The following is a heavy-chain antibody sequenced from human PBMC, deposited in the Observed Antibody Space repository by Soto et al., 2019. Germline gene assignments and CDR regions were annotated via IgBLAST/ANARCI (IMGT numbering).Heavy chain of an antibody. Sequence: GGSLRLSCAASGFSFGSYALSWVRQAPGKGLEWVSTISGSDGKTFYADSVKGRFSISRDTSQSTLYLQMNSLRADDTAMYYCARWSYLDYWGQGTRVTV. J-gene: IGHJ4*02. CDR1: GFSFGSYA. D-gene: IGHD3-3*01. CDR2: ISGSDGKT. V-gene: IGHV3-23*01. CDR3: ARWSYLDY.